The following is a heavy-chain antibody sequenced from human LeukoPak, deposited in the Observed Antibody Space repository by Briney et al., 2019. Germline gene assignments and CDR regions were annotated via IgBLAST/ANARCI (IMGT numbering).Heavy chain of an antibody. Sequence: GGSLRLSCGASGSPFGDYYMSWIRQAPGEGLDWVAYISGRGSDIYYADSVKGRFTISRDNARDSLHLQMNCLRAEDTAVYYCARGFDCSSTSCSCMDVWGQGTTVTVSS. CDR1: GSPFGDYY. CDR2: ISGRGSDI. J-gene: IGHJ6*02. CDR3: ARGFDCSSTSCSCMDV. V-gene: IGHV3-11*01. D-gene: IGHD2-2*01.